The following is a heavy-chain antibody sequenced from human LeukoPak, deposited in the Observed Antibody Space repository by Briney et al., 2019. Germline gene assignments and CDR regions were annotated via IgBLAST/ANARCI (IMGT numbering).Heavy chain of an antibody. CDR2: ISGSGGST. V-gene: IGHV3-23*01. CDR1: GFTFSSYA. CDR3: AKQGRVVVTAIDY. J-gene: IGHJ4*02. Sequence: GSLKLSCAASGFTFSSYAMSWVRQAPGKGLEWVSAISGSGGSTYYADSVKGRFTISRDNSKNTLYLQMNSLRAEDTAVYYCAKQGRVVVTAIDYWGQGTLVTVSS. D-gene: IGHD2-21*02.